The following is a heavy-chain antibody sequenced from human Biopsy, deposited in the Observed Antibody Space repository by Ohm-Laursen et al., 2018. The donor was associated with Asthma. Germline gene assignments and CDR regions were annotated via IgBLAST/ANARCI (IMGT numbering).Heavy chain of an antibody. J-gene: IGHJ4*02. CDR2: IYYSGST. CDR1: FRSISSVGYH. CDR3: ARAQDYYDSRGYYRSFDY. D-gene: IGHD3-22*01. V-gene: IGHV4-31*03. Sequence: TLSLTCTVSFRSISSVGYHWSWIRQHRGKGLEWIGFIYYSGSTSYNPPLKSRVSISIDKSNNQFSLKLSSVTAADTAVYYCARAQDYYDSRGYYRSFDYWGQGTLVTVSS.